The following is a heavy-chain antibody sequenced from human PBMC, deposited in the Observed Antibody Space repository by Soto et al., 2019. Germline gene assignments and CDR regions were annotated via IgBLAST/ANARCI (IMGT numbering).Heavy chain of an antibody. Sequence: PSETLSLTCAVYGGSFSGYYWSWIRQPPGKGLEWIGEINHSGSTNYNPSLKSRVTISVDTSKNQFSLKLSSVTAADTAVYYCARGQRIYYGSGSYYQHFDYWGQGTLVTVSS. CDR1: GGSFSGYY. CDR3: ARGQRIYYGSGSYYQHFDY. J-gene: IGHJ4*02. CDR2: INHSGST. D-gene: IGHD3-10*01. V-gene: IGHV4-34*01.